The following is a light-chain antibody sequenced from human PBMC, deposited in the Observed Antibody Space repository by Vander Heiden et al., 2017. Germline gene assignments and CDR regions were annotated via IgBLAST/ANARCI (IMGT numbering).Light chain of an antibody. CDR2: GNS. Sequence: QSVLTQPPSVSGAPAQRVTISYTGSSSNIRAGYDVHWYQQLPGTAPKLLVYGNSNRPSGVPDRFSGSKSGTSASLAITGLQAEDEADYYCQSYDSSLSGSVFGGGTKLTVL. CDR1: SSNIRAGYD. CDR3: QSYDSSLSGSV. V-gene: IGLV1-40*01. J-gene: IGLJ3*02.